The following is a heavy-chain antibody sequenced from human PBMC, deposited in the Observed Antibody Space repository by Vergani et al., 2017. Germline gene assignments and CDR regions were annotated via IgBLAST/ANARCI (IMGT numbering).Heavy chain of an antibody. Sequence: EVQLVESGGGLVPPGRSLRLSCAASGFSFGDYAMTWVRQAPGKGLESVAFIRNKAYGGTTEYAASVKGRFTISRVDSKRLAYLQLSGLKTEDTAVYFCSRGRGYSFGYSDYWGQGTLVTVSS. V-gene: IGHV3-49*04. CDR3: SRGRGYSFGYSDY. CDR1: GFSFGDYA. D-gene: IGHD5-18*01. J-gene: IGHJ4*02. CDR2: IRNKAYGGTT.